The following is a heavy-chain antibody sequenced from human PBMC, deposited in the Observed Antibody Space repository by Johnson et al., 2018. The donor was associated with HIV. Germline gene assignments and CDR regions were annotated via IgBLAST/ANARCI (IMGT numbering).Heavy chain of an antibody. D-gene: IGHD4-17*01. CDR2: IKWDGGST. J-gene: IGHJ3*02. CDR1: GFTFNNYG. Sequence: VQLVESGGGVVRPGGSLRLSCAASGFTFNNYGMSWVRQAPGKGLEWVSGIKWDGGSTGYADSVKGRFTVSRDNAKNMLYLQMNSLRVEDTAVYYCVKEAAMGTVTHGPDAFDIWGQGTVVTVSS. V-gene: IGHV3-20*04. CDR3: VKEAAMGTVTHGPDAFDI.